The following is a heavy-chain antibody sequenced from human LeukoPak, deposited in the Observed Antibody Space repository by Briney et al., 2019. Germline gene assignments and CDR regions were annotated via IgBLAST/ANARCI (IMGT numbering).Heavy chain of an antibody. CDR2: IYHSGST. J-gene: IGHJ3*02. CDR3: ARRGRRHKPAGITAADTSVRGVGAFDI. Sequence: KPSETLSLTCAVSGGSISSSNWWSWVRQPPGKGLEWIGEIYHSGSTNYNPSLKSRVTISVNKSKNQFSLKLSSVTAADTAVYYCARRGRRHKPAGITAADTSVRGVGAFDIWGQGTMVTVSS. D-gene: IGHD6-13*01. V-gene: IGHV4-4*02. CDR1: GGSISSSNW.